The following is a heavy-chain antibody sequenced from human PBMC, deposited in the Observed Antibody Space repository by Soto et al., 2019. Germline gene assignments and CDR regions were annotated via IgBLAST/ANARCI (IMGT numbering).Heavy chain of an antibody. CDR2: ISGSGGST. CDR1: GFTFSSYA. Sequence: GSLRLSCAASGFTFSSYAMSWVRQAPGKGLEWVSAISGSGGSTYYADSVKGRFTISRDNSKNTLYLQMNSLRAEDTAVYYCAKDLDFSSGFYYGMDVWGQGTTVTVSS. J-gene: IGHJ6*02. D-gene: IGHD6-19*01. V-gene: IGHV3-23*01. CDR3: AKDLDFSSGFYYGMDV.